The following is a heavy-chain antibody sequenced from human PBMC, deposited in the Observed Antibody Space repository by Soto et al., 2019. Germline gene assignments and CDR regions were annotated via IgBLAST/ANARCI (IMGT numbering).Heavy chain of an antibody. D-gene: IGHD2-15*01. V-gene: IGHV1-18*01. CDR1: GYTFTTYG. CDR2: ISTYSGHT. Sequence: ASVKVSCKPSGYTFTTYGIAWVRQAPGQGLEWMGWISTYSGHTKHAQKLQDRLTVTTDTSTSTAYMELRSLRSDDTAVYYCARDDCSGNTCYLGHWGQGTLVTVS. J-gene: IGHJ4*02. CDR3: ARDDCSGNTCYLGH.